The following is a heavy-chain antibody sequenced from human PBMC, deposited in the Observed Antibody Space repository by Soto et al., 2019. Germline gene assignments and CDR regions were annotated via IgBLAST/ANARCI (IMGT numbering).Heavy chain of an antibody. CDR2: IIPIFGTT. CDR3: ARDGSSWYKDYFDY. V-gene: IGHV1-69*12. D-gene: IGHD6-13*01. Sequence: QVQLVQSGAEVKKPGSSVKVSCKASGGTFSNYAISWVRQAPGQGLEWMGGIIPIFGTTNYAQRFQGRVTITADEPTSTAYMELSSLRSEDTAVYYCARDGSSWYKDYFDYWGQGTLVTVSS. J-gene: IGHJ4*02. CDR1: GGTFSNYA.